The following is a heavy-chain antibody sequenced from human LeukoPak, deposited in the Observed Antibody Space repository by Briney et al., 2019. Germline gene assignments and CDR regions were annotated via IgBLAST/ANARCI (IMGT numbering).Heavy chain of an antibody. Sequence: PGGSLRLSCAASGFTVSSNYMSWVRQAPGKGLEWVSVIYSGGSTYYADSVKGRFTISRDNSKNTLYLQMNSLRAEDTAVYYCARDFCSSTSCALYYYYGMDVWGQGTTVTVSS. CDR1: GFTVSSNY. J-gene: IGHJ6*02. CDR2: IYSGGST. V-gene: IGHV3-53*01. D-gene: IGHD2-2*01. CDR3: ARDFCSSTSCALYYYYGMDV.